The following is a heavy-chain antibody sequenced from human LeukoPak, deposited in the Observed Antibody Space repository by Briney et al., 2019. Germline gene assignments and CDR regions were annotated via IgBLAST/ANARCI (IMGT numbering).Heavy chain of an antibody. CDR1: GFTFSSYW. CDR3: AKDPLRTVTSIFDY. J-gene: IGHJ4*02. CDR2: LRSDGTSA. V-gene: IGHV3-74*03. D-gene: IGHD4-17*01. Sequence: GGSLRLSCAASGFTFSSYWMSCVRQVSGKGLVCVARLRSDGTSAMYADSVKGRFTISRDNAKNTLFLQMNSLRVEDTAVYYCAKDPLRTVTSIFDYWGQGTLVTVSS.